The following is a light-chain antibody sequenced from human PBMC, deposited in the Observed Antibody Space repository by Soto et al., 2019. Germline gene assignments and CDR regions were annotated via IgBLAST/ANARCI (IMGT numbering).Light chain of an antibody. CDR2: GNS. CDR3: QSYVSSLSGLYV. Sequence: QSVLTQPPSVSGAPGQRVAISCTGSSSNIGAGYDVHWYQQLLGTAPKLLIYGNSNRPSGVPDRFSGSKSGTSASLAITGLQAEYEADYYCQSYVSSLSGLYVFGPGTKLTVL. V-gene: IGLV1-40*01. CDR1: SSNIGAGYD. J-gene: IGLJ1*01.